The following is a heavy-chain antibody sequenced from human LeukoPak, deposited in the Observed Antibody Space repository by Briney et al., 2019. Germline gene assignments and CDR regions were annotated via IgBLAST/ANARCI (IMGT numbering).Heavy chain of an antibody. J-gene: IGHJ4*02. Sequence: KPSETLSLTCAVYGGSFSGYYWSWIRQPPGKGLEWIGEINHSGSTNYNPSLKSRVTISVDTSKNQFSLKLSSVTAADTAVYYCARHSVPFLWDYWGQGTLVTVSS. CDR2: INHSGST. CDR1: GGSFSGYY. CDR3: ARHSVPFLWDY. V-gene: IGHV4-34*01. D-gene: IGHD3-10*01.